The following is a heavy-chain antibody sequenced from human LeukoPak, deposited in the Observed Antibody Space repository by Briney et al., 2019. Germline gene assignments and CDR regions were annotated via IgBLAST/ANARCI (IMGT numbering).Heavy chain of an antibody. CDR3: ARDKDSSGWYWFDP. J-gene: IGHJ5*02. D-gene: IGHD6-19*01. Sequence: GGSLRLSCAASGFTFSSYGMHWVRQAPGKGLEWVALISYDGSNKYYAESVKGRFTIPRDNAKNSLYLQMNSLRAEDTALYYCARDKDSSGWYWFDPWGQGTLVTVSS. V-gene: IGHV3-30*03. CDR1: GFTFSSYG. CDR2: ISYDGSNK.